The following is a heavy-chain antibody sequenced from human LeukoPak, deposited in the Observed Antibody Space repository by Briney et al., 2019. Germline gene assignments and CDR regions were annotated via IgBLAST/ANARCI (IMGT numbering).Heavy chain of an antibody. CDR1: GFTLSSYE. CDR3: ARVSTYDFWSGYYDY. Sequence: PGGSLRLSCAASGFTLSSYEMNWVRQAPGKGLEWVSYISSSGSTIHYTDSVKGRFTISRDNAKNSLYLQMNSLRAEDTAVYYCARVSTYDFWSGYYDYWGQGTLVTVSS. V-gene: IGHV3-48*03. D-gene: IGHD3-3*01. J-gene: IGHJ4*02. CDR2: ISSSGSTI.